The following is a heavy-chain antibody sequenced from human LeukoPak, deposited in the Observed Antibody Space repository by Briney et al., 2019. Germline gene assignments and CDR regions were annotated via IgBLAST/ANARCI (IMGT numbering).Heavy chain of an antibody. Sequence: GGSLRLSCAASGFTFSNYWMHWVRQAPGKGLVWVSRINSDGSTTSYADSVKGRFTISRDNAKNTLYLQMNSLRAEDTAVYYCARGIGYCGGGSCSDYWGQGTLVTVSS. CDR3: ARGIGYCGGGSCSDY. CDR1: GFTFSNYW. D-gene: IGHD2-15*01. CDR2: INSDGSTT. V-gene: IGHV3-74*01. J-gene: IGHJ4*02.